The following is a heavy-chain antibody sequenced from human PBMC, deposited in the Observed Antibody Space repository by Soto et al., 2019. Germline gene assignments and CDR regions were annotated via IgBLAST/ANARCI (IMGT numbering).Heavy chain of an antibody. V-gene: IGHV3-21*02. D-gene: IGHD3-3*01. CDR2: ITSVGTYV. J-gene: IGHJ6*02. CDR3: ARDSSTTIFRVVPFMDV. Sequence: EVRLVESGGGLVRPGGSLRLSCVGSGFGFSSYSMHWVRQAPGKGLEWVSSITSVGTYVYYADSVEGRFTISRDNAKQSVYLEMSGLRVEDTAIYYCARDSSTTIFRVVPFMDVWGQGTTVTLS. CDR1: GFGFSSYS.